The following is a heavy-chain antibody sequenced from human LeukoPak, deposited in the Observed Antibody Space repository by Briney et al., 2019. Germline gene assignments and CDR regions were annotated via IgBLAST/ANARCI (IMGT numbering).Heavy chain of an antibody. CDR2: IFTSGST. CDR3: ARRAHGGRGAFDI. CDR1: GGSIISDTYY. V-gene: IGHV4-61*02. D-gene: IGHD3-16*01. Sequence: PSQTPSLTCNVSGGSIISDTYYWNWIRQPAGXXXXXIGRIFTSGSTTYNPSLKSRVTLSVDTSKNHFSLKLSSVTAADTAVYYCARRAHGGRGAFDIWGQGTMVTVSS. J-gene: IGHJ3*02.